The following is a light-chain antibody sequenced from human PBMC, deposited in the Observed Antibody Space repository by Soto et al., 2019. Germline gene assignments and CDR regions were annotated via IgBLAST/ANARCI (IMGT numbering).Light chain of an antibody. CDR2: GAS. J-gene: IGKJ1*01. CDR3: YEDGSLPRT. Sequence: EIVLTQSPGTLSLSPGERATLSCRASQSVTSSYLAWYQQKPGQAPRLLMYGASSRATGIEDRLSGSVPGNSVTLLITRLEPENFTVYYCYEDGSLPRTFGQGTKVDIK. V-gene: IGKV3-20*01. CDR1: QSVTSSY.